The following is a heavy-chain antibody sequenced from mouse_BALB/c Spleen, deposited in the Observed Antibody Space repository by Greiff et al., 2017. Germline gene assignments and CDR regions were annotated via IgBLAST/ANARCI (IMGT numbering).Heavy chain of an antibody. D-gene: IGHD2-10*01. J-gene: IGHJ3*01. CDR2: IWAGGST. V-gene: IGHV2-9*02. CDR3: ARDAYYGTYVGFAY. Sequence: VKLMESGPGLVAPSQSLSISCTVSGFSLTSYVVHWVRQPPGKGLEWLGVIWAGGSTNYNSALMSRLSISKDNSKSQVFLKMNSLQTDDTAMYYCARDAYYGTYVGFAYWGQGTLVTVSA. CDR1: GFSLTSYV.